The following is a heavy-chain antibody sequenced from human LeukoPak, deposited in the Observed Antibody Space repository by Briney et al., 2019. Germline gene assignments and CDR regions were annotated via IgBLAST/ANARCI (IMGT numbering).Heavy chain of an antibody. CDR1: GFTFSSYA. CDR3: AKDQGYSSSSTDY. J-gene: IGHJ4*02. D-gene: IGHD6-6*01. V-gene: IGHV3-30-3*01. CDR2: ISYDGSNK. Sequence: PGGSLRLSCAASGFTFSSYAMHWVRQAPGKGLEWVAVISYDGSNKYYADSVKGRFTISRDNSKNTLYLQMNSLRAEDTAVYYCAKDQGYSSSSTDYWGQGTLVTVSS.